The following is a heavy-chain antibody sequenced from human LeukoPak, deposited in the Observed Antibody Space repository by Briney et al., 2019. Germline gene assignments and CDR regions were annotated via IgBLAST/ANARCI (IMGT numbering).Heavy chain of an antibody. D-gene: IGHD2-2*01. J-gene: IGHJ3*02. CDR3: ASDEGYCSSTSCSLGAFDI. CDR1: GFTFSSYA. Sequence: GGSLRLSCAASGFTFSSYAMSWVRQAPGKGLEWVSAISGSGGSTYYADSVKGRFTISRDNSKNTLYLQMNSLRAEDTAVYYCASDEGYCSSTSCSLGAFDIWGQGTMVTVSS. V-gene: IGHV3-23*01. CDR2: ISGSGGST.